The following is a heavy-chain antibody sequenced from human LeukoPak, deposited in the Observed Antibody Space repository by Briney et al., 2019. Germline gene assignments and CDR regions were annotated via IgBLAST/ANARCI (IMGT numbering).Heavy chain of an antibody. CDR3: ARQPSPRYYAPFDY. CDR1: GGSISISSYY. J-gene: IGHJ4*02. V-gene: IGHV4-39*01. CDR2: IYYSGRT. D-gene: IGHD1-26*01. Sequence: SETLSLTCTVSGGSISISSYYWGWIRPPPGKGLEWIGSIYYSGRTYYNPSLKSRVTISVDTSKNQFSLKLSSVTAADTAFYYCARQPSPRYYAPFDYWGQGTLVTVSS.